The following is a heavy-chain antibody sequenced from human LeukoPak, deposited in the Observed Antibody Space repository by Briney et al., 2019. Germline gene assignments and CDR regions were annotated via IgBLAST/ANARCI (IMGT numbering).Heavy chain of an antibody. V-gene: IGHV4-39*01. J-gene: IGHJ4*02. D-gene: IGHD4-17*01. Sequence: PSETLSLTCSVSGGSISSSSYYWGWIRQPPGKGLEWIGSIYYSGSTYYNPSLKSRVTISVDTSKNQFSLKLRSETAADTAVYYCATYGDYVYYFDYWGQGTLVTVSS. CDR2: IYYSGST. CDR1: GGSISSSSYY. CDR3: ATYGDYVYYFDY.